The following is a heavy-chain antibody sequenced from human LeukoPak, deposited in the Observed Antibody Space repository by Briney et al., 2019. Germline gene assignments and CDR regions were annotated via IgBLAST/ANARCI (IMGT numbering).Heavy chain of an antibody. J-gene: IGHJ4*02. D-gene: IGHD2-8*01. Sequence: SETLSLTCTVSGASISSYYWSWIRQPAGKGLEWIGRIYTSGSTNYNPSLKSRVTMSVDTSKNQFSLKLSSVTAADTAVYYCAREREDNKLMLYAYYFDYWGQGTLVTVSS. V-gene: IGHV4-4*07. CDR1: GASISSYY. CDR3: AREREDNKLMLYAYYFDY. CDR2: IYTSGST.